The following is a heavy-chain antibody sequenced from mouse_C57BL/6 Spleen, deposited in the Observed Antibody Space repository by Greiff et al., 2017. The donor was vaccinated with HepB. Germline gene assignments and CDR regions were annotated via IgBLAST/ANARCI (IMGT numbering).Heavy chain of an antibody. CDR1: GFTFSNYW. Sequence: EVKLVESGGGLVQPGGSMKLSCVASGFTFSNYWMNWVRQSPEKGLEWVAQIRLKSDNYATHYAESVKGRFTISRDDSKSSVYLQMNNLRAEDTGIYYCTGIKLGRGYFDVWGTGTTVTVSS. D-gene: IGHD4-1*01. V-gene: IGHV6-3*01. CDR3: TGIKLGRGYFDV. CDR2: IRLKSDNYAT. J-gene: IGHJ1*03.